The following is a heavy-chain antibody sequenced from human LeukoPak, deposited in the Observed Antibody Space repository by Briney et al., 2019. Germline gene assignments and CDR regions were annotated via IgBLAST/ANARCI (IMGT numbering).Heavy chain of an antibody. CDR3: ANLGYCSSTSCHDAFDI. V-gene: IGHV1-69*05. D-gene: IGHD2-2*01. Sequence: GASVKVSCKASGGTFSSYAISWVRQAPGQGLEWMGGIIPIFGTANYAQKFRGRVTITTDESTSTAYMELSSLRSEDTAVYYCANLGYCSSTSCHDAFDIWGQGTMVTVSS. CDR2: IIPIFGTA. J-gene: IGHJ3*02. CDR1: GGTFSSYA.